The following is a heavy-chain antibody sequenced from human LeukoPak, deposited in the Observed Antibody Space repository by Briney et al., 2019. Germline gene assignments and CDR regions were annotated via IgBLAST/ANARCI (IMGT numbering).Heavy chain of an antibody. Sequence: GESLKISCQGFGFSGYWIAWVRQLPGRGLEWMAIIFPPDSNTRYNPSFQGQVTISADKSTNTAYLHWSSLKASDTGMYYCARFGGPDLQHNWFDLWGQGTLVTVSS. CDR2: IFPPDSNT. J-gene: IGHJ5*02. CDR1: GFSGYW. D-gene: IGHD1-1*01. V-gene: IGHV5-51*01. CDR3: ARFGGPDLQHNWFDL.